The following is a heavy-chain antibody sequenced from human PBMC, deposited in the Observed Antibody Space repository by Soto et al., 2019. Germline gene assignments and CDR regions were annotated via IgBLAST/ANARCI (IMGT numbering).Heavy chain of an antibody. J-gene: IGHJ3*02. CDR1: GYTFTGYY. CDR2: IIPIFGIA. Sequence: SVKVSCKASGYTFTGYYMHWVRQAPGHGLEWIGRIIPIFGIASYAQKFQGRVTITADESTSTAYMELSSLRSEDTAVYYCAKEAVAGRVVDAFDIWGQGTMVTVSS. CDR3: AKEAVAGRVVDAFDI. V-gene: IGHV1-69*13. D-gene: IGHD6-19*01.